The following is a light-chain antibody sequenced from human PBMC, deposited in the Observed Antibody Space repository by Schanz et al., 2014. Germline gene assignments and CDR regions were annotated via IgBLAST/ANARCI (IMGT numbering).Light chain of an antibody. CDR2: DVS. J-gene: IGLJ1*01. CDR1: SSDVGYYNY. Sequence: QSALTQPASVSGSPGQSITISCTGTSSDVGYYNYIYWYQQHPGKAPKLMIYDVSNRPSGVSNRFSGSKSGNTASLTISGLQPEDEADYYCSSYTTSSTDVFGTGTKLTVL. CDR3: SSYTTSSTDV. V-gene: IGLV2-14*01.